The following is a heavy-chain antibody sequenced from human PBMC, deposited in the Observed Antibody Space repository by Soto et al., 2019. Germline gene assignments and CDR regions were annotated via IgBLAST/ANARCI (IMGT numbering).Heavy chain of an antibody. CDR3: AREGGLWFGELLDYGMDV. V-gene: IGHV1-69*05. CDR2: IIPIFGTA. Sequence: GASVKVSCKASGGTFSSYAISWVRQAPGQGLEWMGGIIPIFGTANYAQKFQGRVTMTTDTSTSTAYMELRSLRSDDTALYYCAREGGLWFGELLDYGMDVWGQGTTVTVSS. J-gene: IGHJ6*02. CDR1: GGTFSSYA. D-gene: IGHD3-10*01.